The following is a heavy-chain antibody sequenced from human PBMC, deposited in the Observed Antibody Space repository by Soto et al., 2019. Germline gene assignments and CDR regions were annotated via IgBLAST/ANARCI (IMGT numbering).Heavy chain of an antibody. D-gene: IGHD3-10*01. CDR1: GFSFSSYW. Sequence: GGSLRLSCKASGFSFSSYWMHWVRQAPGKGPVWVSRINSDGSSIRYADSVKGRFTISRDNTKNTLYLQMDSLRVEDTAVYYCAKDFKVSGGHYGSLNYYYGMDVWGQGTTVTVSS. J-gene: IGHJ6*02. V-gene: IGHV3-74*01. CDR2: INSDGSSI. CDR3: AKDFKVSGGHYGSLNYYYGMDV.